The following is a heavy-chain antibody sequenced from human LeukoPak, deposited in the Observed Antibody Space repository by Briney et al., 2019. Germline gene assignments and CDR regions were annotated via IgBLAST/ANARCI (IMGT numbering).Heavy chain of an antibody. V-gene: IGHV4-34*01. Sequence: SETLSLTCAVYGGSFSGYYWSWIRQPPGKGLEWIGDINHSGSTNYYPSFKSRVTISVDPSKNQFSLKLSSVTAADTAVYYCARLKAGVPAAIVWGWYFDLWGRGTLVTVSS. CDR1: GGSFSGYY. D-gene: IGHD2-2*02. CDR3: ARLKAGVPAAIVWGWYFDL. CDR2: INHSGST. J-gene: IGHJ2*01.